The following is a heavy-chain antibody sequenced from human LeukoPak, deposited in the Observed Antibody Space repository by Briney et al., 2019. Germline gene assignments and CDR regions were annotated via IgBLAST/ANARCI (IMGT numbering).Heavy chain of an antibody. V-gene: IGHV4-4*07. CDR2: IYSTGST. CDR1: GGSLSSYY. J-gene: IGHJ4*02. Sequence: SETLSLTCTVSGGSLSSYYWSCIRQPAGKGLEWIGRIYSTGSTNYNPSLKSRVTMSVDTSKNQFSLRLRSVTAADTAVYYCARQIASAGTAGFDFWGQGALVTVSS. D-gene: IGHD6-13*01. CDR3: ARQIASAGTAGFDF.